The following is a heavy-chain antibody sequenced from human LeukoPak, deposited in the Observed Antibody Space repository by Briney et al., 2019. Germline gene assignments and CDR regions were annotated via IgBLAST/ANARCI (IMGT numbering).Heavy chain of an antibody. V-gene: IGHV4-61*02. CDR1: GGSISSGSYY. CDR3: ASIRIAARLDAFDI. J-gene: IGHJ3*02. D-gene: IGHD6-6*01. Sequence: SETLSLTCTVSGGSISSGSYYWSWIRQPAGKGLEWIGRIYTSGSTNCNPSLKSRVTISVDTSKNQFSLKLSSVTAADTAVYYCASIRIAARLDAFDIWGQGTMVTVSS. CDR2: IYTSGST.